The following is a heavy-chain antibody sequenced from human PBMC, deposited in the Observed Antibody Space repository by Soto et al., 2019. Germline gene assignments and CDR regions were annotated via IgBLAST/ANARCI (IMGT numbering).Heavy chain of an antibody. J-gene: IGHJ6*02. V-gene: IGHV1-69*01. CDR2: IIPICGTA. CDR1: GGTFSSYA. D-gene: IGHD3-22*01. CDR3: ARDKVGYYDSSGYYRVSVPPDYYYGMDV. Sequence: QVQLVQSGAEVKKPGSSVKVSCRASGGTFSSYAISWVRQAPGQGLEWMGGIIPICGTANYAQKFQGRVTITADESTSTAYMELSSLRSEDTAVYYCARDKVGYYDSSGYYRVSVPPDYYYGMDVWGQGTTVTVSS.